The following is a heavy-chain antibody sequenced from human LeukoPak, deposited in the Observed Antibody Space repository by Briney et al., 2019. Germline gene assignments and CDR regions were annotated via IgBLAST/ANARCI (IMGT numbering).Heavy chain of an antibody. CDR1: GFTFSSYW. Sequence: PGGSLRLSCAASGFTFSSYWMHWVRQAPGKGLVWVSRISADGSSTTYADSVKGRFTISRDNAKNTLYLQMNSLRVEDTAVYYSVGGFDYWGQGTLVTVSS. CDR3: VGGFDY. CDR2: ISADGSST. J-gene: IGHJ4*02. V-gene: IGHV3-74*03.